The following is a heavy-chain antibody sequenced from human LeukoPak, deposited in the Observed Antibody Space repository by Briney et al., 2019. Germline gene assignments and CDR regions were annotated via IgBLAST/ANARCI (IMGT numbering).Heavy chain of an antibody. D-gene: IGHD3-3*01. CDR3: SRTYYDVWSGYGNYYYYYMDV. CDR1: GGSISSYY. Sequence: PSETLSLTCTVSGGSISSYYWSWIRQPPGKGLEWIGYIYTSGSTNYNPSLKSRVTISVDTSKNQFSLKLSSVTAADTAVYYCSRTYYDVWSGYGNYYYYYMDVWGKGTTVTVSS. J-gene: IGHJ6*03. V-gene: IGHV4-4*09. CDR2: IYTSGST.